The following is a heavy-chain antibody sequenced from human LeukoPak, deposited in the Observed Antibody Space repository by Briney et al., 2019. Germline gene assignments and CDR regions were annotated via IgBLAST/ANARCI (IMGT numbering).Heavy chain of an antibody. CDR2: IKQDGSEK. J-gene: IGHJ4*02. Sequence: GGSLRLSCAASGFTFSSYWMSWVRQAPGKRLEWVANIKQDGSEKYYVDSVKGRFTISRDNAKNSLYLQMNSLRAEDTAVYYCARDRGHIAVAGIGLADYWGQGTLVTVSS. D-gene: IGHD6-19*01. CDR3: ARDRGHIAVAGIGLADY. CDR1: GFTFSSYW. V-gene: IGHV3-7*01.